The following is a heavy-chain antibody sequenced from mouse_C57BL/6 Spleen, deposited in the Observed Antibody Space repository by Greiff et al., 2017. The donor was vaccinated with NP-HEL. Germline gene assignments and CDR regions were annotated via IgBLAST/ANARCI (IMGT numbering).Heavy chain of an antibody. D-gene: IGHD2-3*01. J-gene: IGHJ1*03. CDR1: GYTFTSYW. CDR2: IDPSDSET. CDR3: ARGGNGMVTTPYWYFDV. V-gene: IGHV1-52*01. Sequence: VQLQQPGAELVRPGSSVKLSCKASGYTFTSYWMHWVKQRPIQGLEWIGNIDPSDSETHYNQKFKDKATLTVDKSSSTAYMQLSSLTSEDSAVYYCARGGNGMVTTPYWYFDVWGTGTTVTVSS.